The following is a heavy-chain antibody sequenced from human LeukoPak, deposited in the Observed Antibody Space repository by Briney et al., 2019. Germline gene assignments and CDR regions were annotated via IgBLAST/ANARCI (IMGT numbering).Heavy chain of an antibody. Sequence: GGSLRLSCTASGFTFSDYWMTWVRQAPGKGPEWVANIKQDGSQRYYVDSVRGRFTISRDNAKNSLFLQMNGLRAEDTAVYYCARRCGSSSRRSPIDYWGQGSLVTVSS. CDR3: ARRCGSSSRRSPIDY. CDR2: IKQDGSQR. D-gene: IGHD6-6*01. CDR1: GFTFSDYW. J-gene: IGHJ4*02. V-gene: IGHV3-7*01.